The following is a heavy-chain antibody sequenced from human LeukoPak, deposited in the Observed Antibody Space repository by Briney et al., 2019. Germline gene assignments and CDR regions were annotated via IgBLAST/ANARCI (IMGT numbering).Heavy chain of an antibody. CDR3: ARLRRSYSSSPNWFDP. D-gene: IGHD6-13*01. Sequence: SETLSLTCTVSGGSISSYYWSWIRQPPGKGLEWIGYIYYSGSTNYNPSLKSRVTISVDTSKNQFSLKLSSVTAADTAVYYCARLRRSYSSSPNWFDPWGQGTLVTVSS. J-gene: IGHJ5*02. CDR1: GGSISSYY. V-gene: IGHV4-59*12. CDR2: IYYSGST.